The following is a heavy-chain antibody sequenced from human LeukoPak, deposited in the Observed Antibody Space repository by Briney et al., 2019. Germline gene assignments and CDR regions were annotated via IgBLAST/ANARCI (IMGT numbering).Heavy chain of an antibody. J-gene: IGHJ4*02. Sequence: ASVKVSCKASGYTFTSYDFNWVRQATGQRPEWMGWMSPNSGDTGYAQKFQDRVTMTRNTSISTAYVELSSLRSDDTAVYYCARGPPNWGYDYWGPGTLVTVSS. D-gene: IGHD7-27*01. CDR3: ARGPPNWGYDY. CDR2: MSPNSGDT. V-gene: IGHV1-8*01. CDR1: GYTFTSYD.